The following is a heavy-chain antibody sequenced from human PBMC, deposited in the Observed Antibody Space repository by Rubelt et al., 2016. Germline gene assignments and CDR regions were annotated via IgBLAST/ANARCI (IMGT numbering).Heavy chain of an antibody. J-gene: IGHJ4*02. Sequence: QVQLQESGPGLVKPSQTLSLTCTVSGGSISSGGYYWSWIRQHPGKGLEWIGYIYYRGSTYYNPSLKSRVTIAVDTSKNQFSLKLSSVTAADTAVYYCAREVPATYFDYWGQGTLVTVSS. CDR3: AREVPATYFDY. D-gene: IGHD2-2*01. CDR2: IYYRGST. CDR1: GGSISSGGYY. V-gene: IGHV4-31*03.